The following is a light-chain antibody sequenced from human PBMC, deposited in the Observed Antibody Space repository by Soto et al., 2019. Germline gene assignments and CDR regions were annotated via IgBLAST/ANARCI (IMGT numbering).Light chain of an antibody. J-gene: IGLJ1*01. V-gene: IGLV3-21*04. Sequence: SYELTQPPSVSVAPGKTARITCGGSNIGSKSVHWYQQKPGQAPVLVISYDNDRPSGIPERFSGSNSGNTATLAISRVEAGDEADYYCQVWDSISDHQGVFGTGTNLTVL. CDR2: YDN. CDR3: QVWDSISDHQGV. CDR1: NIGSKS.